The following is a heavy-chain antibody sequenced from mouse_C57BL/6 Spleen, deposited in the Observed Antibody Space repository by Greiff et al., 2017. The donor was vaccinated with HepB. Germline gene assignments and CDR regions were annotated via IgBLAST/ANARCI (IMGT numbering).Heavy chain of an antibody. CDR3: ARELEGNYYAMDY. D-gene: IGHD4-1*01. J-gene: IGHJ4*01. Sequence: QVQLQQPGAELVKPGASVKMSCKASGYTFTSYWITWVKQRPGQGLEWIGDIYPGSGSTNYNEKFKSKATLTVDTSSSTAYMQLSSLTSEDSAVYYCARELEGNYYAMDYWGQGTSVTVSS. CDR1: GYTFTSYW. V-gene: IGHV1-55*01. CDR2: IYPGSGST.